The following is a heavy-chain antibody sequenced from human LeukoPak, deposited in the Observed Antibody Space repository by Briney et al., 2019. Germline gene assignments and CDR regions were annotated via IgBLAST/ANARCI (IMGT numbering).Heavy chain of an antibody. CDR3: ARVSCSSTSCYYGPFDY. CDR2: IIPIFGIA. J-gene: IGHJ4*02. Sequence: GSSVKVSCKASGGTFSSYTISWVRQAPGQGLEWMGGIIPIFGIANYAQKFQGRVTITADESTSTAYMELSSLRSEDTAVYYCARVSCSSTSCYYGPFDYWGQGTLVTVSS. CDR1: GGTFSSYT. D-gene: IGHD2-2*01. V-gene: IGHV1-69*01.